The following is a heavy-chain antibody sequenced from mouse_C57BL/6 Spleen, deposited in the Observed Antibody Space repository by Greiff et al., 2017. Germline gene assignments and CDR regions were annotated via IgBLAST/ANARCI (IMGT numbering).Heavy chain of an antibody. Sequence: ESGPGLVKPSQSLSLTCSVTGYSITSGYYWNWIRQFPGNKLEWMGYISYDGSNNYNPSLKNRISITRDTSKNQFFLKLNSVTTEDTATYYCARGWLLPPWFAYWGQGTLVTVSA. CDR3: ARGWLLPPWFAY. D-gene: IGHD2-3*01. CDR1: GYSITSGYY. V-gene: IGHV3-6*01. CDR2: ISYDGSN. J-gene: IGHJ3*01.